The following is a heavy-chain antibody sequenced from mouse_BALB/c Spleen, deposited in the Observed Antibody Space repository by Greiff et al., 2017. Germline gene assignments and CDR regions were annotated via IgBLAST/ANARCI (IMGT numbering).Heavy chain of an antibody. CDR1: GDSITSGY. D-gene: IGHD3-2*01. J-gene: IGHJ3*01. V-gene: IGHV3-8*02. CDR3: AQTARATSWFAY. Sequence: EVMLVESGPSLVKPSQTLSLTCSVTGDSITSGYWNWIRKFPGNKLEYMGYISYSGSTYYNPSLKSRISITRDTSKNQYYLQLNSVTTEDTATYYCAQTARATSWFAYWGQGTLVTVSA. CDR2: ISYSGST.